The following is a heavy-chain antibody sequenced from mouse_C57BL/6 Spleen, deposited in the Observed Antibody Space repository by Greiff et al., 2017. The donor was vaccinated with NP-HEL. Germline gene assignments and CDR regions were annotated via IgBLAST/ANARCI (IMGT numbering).Heavy chain of an antibody. Sequence: QVQLQQPGAELVRPGTSVKLSCKASGYTFTSYWMHWVKQRPGQGLEWIGVIDPSDSYTNYNQKFKGKATLTVDTSSSTAYMQLSSLTSEDSAVYYCARGYDYCFDYWGQGTTLTVSS. CDR1: GYTFTSYW. CDR3: ARGYDYCFDY. V-gene: IGHV1-59*01. CDR2: IDPSDSYT. J-gene: IGHJ2*01. D-gene: IGHD2-4*01.